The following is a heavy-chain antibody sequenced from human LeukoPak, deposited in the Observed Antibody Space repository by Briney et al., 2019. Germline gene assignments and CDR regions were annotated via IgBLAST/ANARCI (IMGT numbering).Heavy chain of an antibody. J-gene: IGHJ3*01. CDR1: GYTFTSYD. CDR3: AYDFWSGFPA. V-gene: IGHV1-8*01. Sequence: ASVKVSCKASGYTFTSYDINWVRQATGQGLEWMGWMNPNSGNTGYVQKFQGRVTMTRNTSISTAYMELSSLRSEDTAVYYCAYDFWSGFPAWGQGTMVTVSS. D-gene: IGHD3-3*01. CDR2: MNPNSGNT.